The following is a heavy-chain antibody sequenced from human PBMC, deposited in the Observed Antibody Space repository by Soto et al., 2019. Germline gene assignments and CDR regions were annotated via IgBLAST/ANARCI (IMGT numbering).Heavy chain of an antibody. D-gene: IGHD3-9*01. Sequence: GGSLRLSCAASGFTFSSYAMSWVRQAPGKGLEWVSANSGSGGSTDYAAPVKGRFTISRDDSKNTLYLQMNSLKTEDTAVYYCALRYLDRLSRAEHFQHWGQGTLVTVSS. CDR2: NSGSGGST. CDR3: ALRYLDRLSRAEHFQH. V-gene: IGHV3-23*01. CDR1: GFTFSSYA. J-gene: IGHJ1*01.